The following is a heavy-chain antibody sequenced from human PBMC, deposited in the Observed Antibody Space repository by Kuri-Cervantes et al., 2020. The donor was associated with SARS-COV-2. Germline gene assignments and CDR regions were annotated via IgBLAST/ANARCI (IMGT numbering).Heavy chain of an antibody. J-gene: IGHJ5*02. CDR1: GFTFSSYA. V-gene: IGHV3-23*01. D-gene: IGHD3-10*01. CDR3: AKGFMEIPPTRYYDP. CDR2: ISYHGHDT. Sequence: GESLKISCAASGFTFSSYAMHWVRQAPGKGLEWVSVISYHGHDTYYADSVKGRFTISRDSSKDTLYLQMNSLRAEDTAIYYCAKGFMEIPPTRYYDPWGQGTLVTVSS.